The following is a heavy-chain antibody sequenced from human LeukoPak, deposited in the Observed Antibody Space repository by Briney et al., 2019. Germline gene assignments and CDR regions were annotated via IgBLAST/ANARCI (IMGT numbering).Heavy chain of an antibody. V-gene: IGHV3-7*05. D-gene: IGHD4-23*01. J-gene: IGHJ4*02. CDR3: AREAKGSGGKDY. Sequence: GGSLRLSCAASGFTFSSHWMTWVRQAPGKGLDWVANIKQGGSEKHYVDSVKGRFTISRDDAKNSLYLQMNSLTVEDTAVYYCAREAKGSGGKDYWGQGTLVTVSS. CDR2: IKQGGSEK. CDR1: GFTFSSHW.